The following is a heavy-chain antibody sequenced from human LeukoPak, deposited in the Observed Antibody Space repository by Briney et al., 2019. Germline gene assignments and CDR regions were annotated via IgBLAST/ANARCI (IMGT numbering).Heavy chain of an antibody. Sequence: GASVKVSCKASGGTFSNYAISWVRQAPGQGLEWMGGIIPIFGTANYAQKFQGRVTITADKSTSIVYMELSSLRSDDTAVYYCARDRWPVTRIHYYYTMDVWGKGTTVTVSS. CDR1: GGTFSNYA. CDR2: IIPIFGTA. D-gene: IGHD4-17*01. CDR3: ARDRWPVTRIHYYYTMDV. V-gene: IGHV1-69*06. J-gene: IGHJ6*03.